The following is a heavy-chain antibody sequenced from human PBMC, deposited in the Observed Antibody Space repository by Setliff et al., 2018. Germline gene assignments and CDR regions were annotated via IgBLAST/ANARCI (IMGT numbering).Heavy chain of an antibody. Sequence: PSETLSLTCSVSGASISSGNDFWNWIRQPAGKGLEWIGNIYTNGGTDYSPSLRSRVTISLGTSKNQFSLKLSSVTAADTAVYFCARDGRFGGPSQGPDYWGQGTLVTVSS. CDR2: IYTNGGT. D-gene: IGHD3-10*01. CDR1: GASISSGNDF. V-gene: IGHV4-61*10. CDR3: ARDGRFGGPSQGPDY. J-gene: IGHJ4*02.